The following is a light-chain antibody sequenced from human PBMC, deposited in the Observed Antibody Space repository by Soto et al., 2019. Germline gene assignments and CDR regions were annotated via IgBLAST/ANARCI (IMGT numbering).Light chain of an antibody. J-gene: IGLJ1*01. CDR2: EVN. CDR3: TSYAGGNNV. V-gene: IGLV2-8*01. CDR1: STDVGGYDY. Sequence: QSVLTQPPSASGSPGRSVTISCTGTSTDVGGYDYVSWYQQHPGKVPKLMIYEVNKRPSGVPDRFSGSKSGNTASLTVSGLQPEDEADYYCTSYAGGNNVFGTGTKLTVL.